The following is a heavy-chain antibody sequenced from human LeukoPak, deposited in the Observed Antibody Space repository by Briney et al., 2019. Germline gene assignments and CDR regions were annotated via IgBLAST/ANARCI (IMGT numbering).Heavy chain of an antibody. J-gene: IGHJ5*02. CDR1: GGTFSSYA. CDR3: ATDYSGYSGYGNWFDP. V-gene: IGHV1-18*01. Sequence: ASVKVSCKASGGTFSSYAISWVRQAPGQGLEWMGWISAYNGNTNYAQKLQGRVTMTTDTSTSTAYMELRSLRSDDTAVYYCATDYSGYSGYGNWFDPWGQGTLVTVSS. D-gene: IGHD5-12*01. CDR2: ISAYNGNT.